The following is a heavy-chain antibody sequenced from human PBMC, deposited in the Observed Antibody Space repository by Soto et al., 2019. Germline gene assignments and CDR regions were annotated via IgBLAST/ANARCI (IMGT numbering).Heavy chain of an antibody. V-gene: IGHV3-30*03. CDR3: AVIPLSDYYGSGSYYNVYYYYYMDV. D-gene: IGHD3-10*01. CDR1: GFTFSSYG. J-gene: IGHJ6*03. CDR2: ISYDGSNK. Sequence: GGSLRLSCAASGFTFSSYGMHWVRQAPGKGLEWVAVISYDGSNKYYADSVKGRFTISRDNSKNTLYLKMNSLRAEDTAVYYCAVIPLSDYYGSGSYYNVYYYYYMDVWGKGTTVTVSS.